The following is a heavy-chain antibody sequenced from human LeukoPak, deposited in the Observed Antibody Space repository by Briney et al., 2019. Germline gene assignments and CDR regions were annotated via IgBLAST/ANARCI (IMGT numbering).Heavy chain of an antibody. CDR3: ARHDSSGYYT. Sequence: GAPLKISCKGSGYRFISYWIGWVRQLPGKGLEWMGIIYPGDSDTRYSPSFQGQVTISADKSISTAYLQWSSLKASDTAMYYCARHDSSGYYTWGQGTLVTVSS. V-gene: IGHV5-51*01. D-gene: IGHD3-22*01. CDR1: GYRFISYW. J-gene: IGHJ5*02. CDR2: IYPGDSDT.